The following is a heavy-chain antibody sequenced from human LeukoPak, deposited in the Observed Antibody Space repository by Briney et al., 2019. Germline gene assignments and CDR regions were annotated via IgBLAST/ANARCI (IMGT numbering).Heavy chain of an antibody. V-gene: IGHV3-33*01. CDR3: ARDSVVVTHNWFDP. CDR1: GFTFSSYG. J-gene: IGHJ5*02. Sequence: GGSLTLSCAASGFTFSSYGMHWVRQAPGKGLEWVAVIWYDGSNKYYADSVKGRFTISRDNSKNTLYLQMNSLRAEDTAVYYCARDSVVVTHNWFDPWGQGTLVTVSS. CDR2: IWYDGSNK. D-gene: IGHD3-22*01.